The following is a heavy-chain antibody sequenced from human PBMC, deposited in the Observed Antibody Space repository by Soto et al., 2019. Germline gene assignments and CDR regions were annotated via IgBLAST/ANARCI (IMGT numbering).Heavy chain of an antibody. CDR1: GYTFTTYD. D-gene: IGHD6-13*01. CDR3: VKVLSELVPRHFDT. CDR2: ITPGGGIT. J-gene: IGHJ4*02. Sequence: QVQLVQSGAEVKKPGASVRVSCKASGYTFTTYDIHWVRQAPGLGLEWMGIITPGGGITSYAQKFKGRITMTRDTSTSTVYMELSSLRSEDTAMYYCVKVLSELVPRHFDTWGQGTLLTVSS. V-gene: IGHV1-46*01.